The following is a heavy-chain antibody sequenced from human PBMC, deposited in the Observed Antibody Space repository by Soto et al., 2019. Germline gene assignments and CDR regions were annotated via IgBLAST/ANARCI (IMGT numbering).Heavy chain of an antibody. D-gene: IGHD3-10*01. J-gene: IGHJ4*02. CDR1: GGSISSYY. CDR2: IYYSGST. V-gene: IGHV4-59*01. CDR3: ARDNYYGSGSIDY. Sequence: PSETLSLTCTVSGGSISSYYWSWIRQPPGKGLEWIGYIYYSGSTNYNPSLKSRVTISVDTSKNQFSLKLGSVTAADTAVYYCARDNYYGSGSIDYWGQGTLVTVSS.